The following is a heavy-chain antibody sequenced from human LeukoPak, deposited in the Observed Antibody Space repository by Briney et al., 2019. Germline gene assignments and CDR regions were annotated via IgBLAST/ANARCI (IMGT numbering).Heavy chain of an antibody. Sequence: PGGSLRLSCATSGFTFSNCWMSWVRQAPGKGLEWVANINEDGSTTYYVDSVKGRFTISRDNAKNSLYLQMNSLRAEDTAFYYCARNPAKVVPAVYWGQGTLVTVSS. CDR3: ARNPAKVVPAVY. CDR2: INEDGSTT. D-gene: IGHD2-2*01. CDR1: GFTFSNCW. V-gene: IGHV3-7*03. J-gene: IGHJ4*02.